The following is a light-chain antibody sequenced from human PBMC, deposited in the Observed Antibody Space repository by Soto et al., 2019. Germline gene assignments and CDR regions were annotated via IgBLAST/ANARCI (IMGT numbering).Light chain of an antibody. CDR3: LQDYNYPLA. V-gene: IGKV3-15*01. J-gene: IGKJ1*01. CDR1: QRIDTS. CDR2: NAA. Sequence: EIVLTQSQATLSVSPGERATLSCMASQRIDTSLAWYQQRPGQAPRLLLYNAATRATGIPARFSGRGSGTDFTLTISSLQPEDFATYYCLQDYNYPLAFGQGTKVDIK.